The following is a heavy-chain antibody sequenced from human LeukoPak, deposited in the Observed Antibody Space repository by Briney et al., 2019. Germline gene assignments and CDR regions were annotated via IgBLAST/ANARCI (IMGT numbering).Heavy chain of an antibody. V-gene: IGHV1-69*13. CDR3: ARVLPYYYDSSLPLAFDI. J-gene: IGHJ3*02. CDR1: GGTFSSYA. CDR2: IIPIFGTA. Sequence: ASVKVSCKASGGTFSSYAISWVRQAPGQGLEWMGGIIPIFGTANYAQKFQGRVTITADESTSTAYMELSSLRSEDTAVYYCARVLPYYYDSSLPLAFDIWGQGTMVIVSS. D-gene: IGHD3-22*01.